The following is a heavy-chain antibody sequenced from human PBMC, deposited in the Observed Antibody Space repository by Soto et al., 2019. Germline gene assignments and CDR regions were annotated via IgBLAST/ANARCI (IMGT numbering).Heavy chain of an antibody. CDR2: IIPIFGTA. CDR3: ASGYCSSTSCYTMEDYAFDI. V-gene: IGHV1-69*01. D-gene: IGHD2-2*02. CDR1: GGTFSSYA. J-gene: IGHJ3*02. Sequence: QVQLVQSGAEVKKPGSSVKVSCKASGGTFSSYAISWVRQAPGQGLEWMGGIIPIFGTANYAQTFQGRVTITADESTSTAYMELSSLRSEDTAVYYCASGYCSSTSCYTMEDYAFDIWGKGTMVTVSS.